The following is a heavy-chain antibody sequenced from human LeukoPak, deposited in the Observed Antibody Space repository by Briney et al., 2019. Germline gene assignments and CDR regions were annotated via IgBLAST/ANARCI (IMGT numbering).Heavy chain of an antibody. CDR3: ARVRQGSALLDY. CDR2: IYYSGST. Sequence: SETLSLTCTVSGGSIRSYYWNWIRQPPGKGLEWIGYIYYSGSTHYNPSLKSRVTISVDTSKNQFSLKLSSVTAADTAVYYCARVRQGSALLDYWGQGTLVTVSS. CDR1: GGSIRSYY. D-gene: IGHD1-26*01. V-gene: IGHV4-59*01. J-gene: IGHJ4*02.